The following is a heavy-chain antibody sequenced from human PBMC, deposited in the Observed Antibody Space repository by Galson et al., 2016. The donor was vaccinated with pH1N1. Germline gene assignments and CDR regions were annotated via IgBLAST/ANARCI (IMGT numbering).Heavy chain of an antibody. CDR3: ARHQSSSDDYFFYNMDV. J-gene: IGHJ6*02. Sequence: QSGAEVKKPGESLKISCKGSGYIFSTFWIGWVRQMPGKGLEWMGIVYPGDSDTTYTPSFKVQVTISVDKSISPAYLPWSSLKASDSAIYFCARHQSSSDDYFFYNMDVWGQGTTVTVSS. V-gene: IGHV5-51*01. CDR2: VYPGDSDT. CDR1: GYIFSTFW. D-gene: IGHD6-6*01.